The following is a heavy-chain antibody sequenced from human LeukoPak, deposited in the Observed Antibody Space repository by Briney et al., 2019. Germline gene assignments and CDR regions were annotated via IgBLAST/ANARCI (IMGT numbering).Heavy chain of an antibody. CDR2: ISVSGGST. CDR3: AKGSMIVIRLVYMDV. J-gene: IGHJ6*03. V-gene: IGHV3-23*01. D-gene: IGHD2-21*01. Sequence: GGSLRLSCAASGVTFSSDPMSWVCQAPRKGLGWVSAISVSGGSTYDADPLKGRFTISRNNSKNTLYLQMTSLRAEYTAVYYCAKGSMIVIRLVYMDVGGKGPTVTVS. CDR1: GVTFSSDP.